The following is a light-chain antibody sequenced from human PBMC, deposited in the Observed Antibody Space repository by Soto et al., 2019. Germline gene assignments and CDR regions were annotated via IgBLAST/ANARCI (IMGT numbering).Light chain of an antibody. Sequence: QSALTQPASVSGSPGQSITISCTGTNSDVGSYKFVSWYQQHPGKVPKLIIYEATKRPSGLSNRFSGSKSGNTASLIISGLQAEDEADYYCCAFAGGGATWVFGGGTKVTVL. CDR3: CAFAGGGATWV. J-gene: IGLJ3*02. CDR1: NSDVGSYKF. CDR2: EAT. V-gene: IGLV2-23*01.